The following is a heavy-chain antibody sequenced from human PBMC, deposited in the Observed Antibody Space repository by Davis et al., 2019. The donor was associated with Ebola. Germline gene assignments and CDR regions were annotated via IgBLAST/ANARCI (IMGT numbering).Heavy chain of an antibody. J-gene: IGHJ6*02. CDR1: GGSFSGYY. CDR3: ARGPRIVVAAYYYYGMDV. CDR2: INHSGST. V-gene: IGHV4-34*01. Sequence: MPGGSLRLSCAVYGGSFSGYYWSWIRQPPGKGLEWIGEINHSGSTNYNPSLKSRVTISVDTSKNQFSLKLSSVTAADTAVYYCARGPRIVVAAYYYYGMDVWGQGTTVTVSS. D-gene: IGHD2-15*01.